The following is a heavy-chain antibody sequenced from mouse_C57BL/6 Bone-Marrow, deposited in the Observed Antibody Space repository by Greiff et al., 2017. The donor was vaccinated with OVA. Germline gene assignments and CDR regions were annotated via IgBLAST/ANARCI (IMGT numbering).Heavy chain of an antibody. CDR3: ARGGLWDRTWFAY. Sequence: EVKLVESGPVLVKPGPSVKISCKASGFTFTDYYMHWVKQSHGKSLEWIGLVYPYNGGTSYNQKFKGKATLTVDTSSSTAYIELNSLTSEDSAVYYWARGGLWDRTWFAYWGQGTPVTVSA. CDR2: VYPYNGGT. D-gene: IGHD4-1*01. J-gene: IGHJ3*01. CDR1: GFTFTDYY. V-gene: IGHV1-36*01.